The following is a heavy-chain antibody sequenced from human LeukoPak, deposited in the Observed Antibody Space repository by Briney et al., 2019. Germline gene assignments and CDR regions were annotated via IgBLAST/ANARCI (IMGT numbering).Heavy chain of an antibody. CDR2: ISGSGLST. CDR1: GFTFSSYA. J-gene: IGHJ4*02. Sequence: GGSLRLSCAASGFTFSSYAMNWVRQAPGKGLEWVSAISGSGLSTYYTDSVKGRFTISRDNAKNSLYLQMNSLRAEDTAVYYCARDWAGATWADYWGQGTLVTVSS. V-gene: IGHV3-23*01. D-gene: IGHD1-26*01. CDR3: ARDWAGATWADY.